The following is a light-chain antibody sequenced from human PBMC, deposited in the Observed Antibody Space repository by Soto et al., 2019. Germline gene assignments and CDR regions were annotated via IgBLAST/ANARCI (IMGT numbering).Light chain of an antibody. CDR2: AAS. J-gene: IGKJ4*01. V-gene: IGKV1-16*02. Sequence: DIQMTQSPSLLSASVGDSVTITCRASQDIRNYLAWLQQKPGKAPKSLIYAASSLQCGVPSKLSGSGSATHFTPPTSSLQAEDYSTYYCQHYSSYPLTFGGGTKVEIQ. CDR1: QDIRNY. CDR3: QHYSSYPLT.